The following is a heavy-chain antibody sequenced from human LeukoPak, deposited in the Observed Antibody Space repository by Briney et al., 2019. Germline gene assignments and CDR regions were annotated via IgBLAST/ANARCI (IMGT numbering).Heavy chain of an antibody. CDR3: ARTLGYCSSTSCYVHYYYGMDV. V-gene: IGHV1-69*04. Sequence: ASVKVSCKASGGTFSSYAISWVRQAPGQGLEWMGRIIPILGIANYAQKFQGRVTITADKSTSTAYMELSSLRSEDTAVYYCARTLGYCSSTSCYVHYYYGMDVWGQGTTVTVSS. D-gene: IGHD2-2*01. CDR2: IIPILGIA. CDR1: GGTFSSYA. J-gene: IGHJ6*02.